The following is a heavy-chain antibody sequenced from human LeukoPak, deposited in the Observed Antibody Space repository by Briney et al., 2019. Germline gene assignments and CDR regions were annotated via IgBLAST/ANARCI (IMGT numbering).Heavy chain of an antibody. D-gene: IGHD6-13*01. Sequence: GESLRLSCAASGFTFSSYAMTWVRQAPGKGLEWVSGISGRGDSTYYADSVKGRFTISRDNSKNTLYLQMNSLRAEDTAVYYCARAIAAAGTVWFDPWGQGTLVTVSS. J-gene: IGHJ5*02. V-gene: IGHV3-23*01. CDR1: GFTFSSYA. CDR2: ISGRGDST. CDR3: ARAIAAAGTVWFDP.